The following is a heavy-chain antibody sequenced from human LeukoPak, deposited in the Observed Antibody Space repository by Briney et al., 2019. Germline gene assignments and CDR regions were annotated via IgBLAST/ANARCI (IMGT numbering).Heavy chain of an antibody. J-gene: IGHJ4*02. D-gene: IGHD6-13*01. CDR1: GYTFTSYY. V-gene: IGHV1-46*01. CDR2: INPSGGST. Sequence: ASVKVSCKASGYTFTSYYMRWVRQAPGQGLEWMGIINPSGGSTGYAQKFQGRVTMTRDMSTSTVYMELSSLRSEDTAVYYCARDLGSSYSSKRFDYWGQGTLVTVSS. CDR3: ARDLGSSYSSKRFDY.